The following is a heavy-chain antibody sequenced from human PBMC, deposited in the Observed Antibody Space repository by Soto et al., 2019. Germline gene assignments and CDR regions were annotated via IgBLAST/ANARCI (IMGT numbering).Heavy chain of an antibody. CDR2: INHSGST. J-gene: IGHJ5*02. V-gene: IGHV4-34*01. CDR3: ARGRIQYYDRSGYSP. Sequence: QVQLQQWGAGLLKPSETLSLTCAVYGGSFSGYYWNWIRQPPGKGLEWIGEINHSGSTKYSPSLKGRLSIPVDTSKNQISLNLTSVTAADTAVYYCARGRIQYYDRSGYSPWGQGTLVTVSS. CDR1: GGSFSGYY. D-gene: IGHD3-22*01.